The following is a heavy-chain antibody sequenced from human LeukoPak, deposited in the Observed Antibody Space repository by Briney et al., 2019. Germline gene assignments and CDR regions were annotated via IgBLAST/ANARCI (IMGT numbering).Heavy chain of an antibody. Sequence: KPSETLSLTCAVYGGSFSGYYWSWIRQAPGKGLEWIGEINHSGMSNYNPSLKSRVTFSIDASKRQFSLNLTSVTAADTAVYYCARGAPFLTLFGNIKSFYYYLDVWGTGTTVTVSS. D-gene: IGHD2/OR15-2a*01. CDR2: INHSGMS. J-gene: IGHJ6*03. V-gene: IGHV4-34*01. CDR3: ARGAPFLTLFGNIKSFYYYLDV. CDR1: GGSFSGYY.